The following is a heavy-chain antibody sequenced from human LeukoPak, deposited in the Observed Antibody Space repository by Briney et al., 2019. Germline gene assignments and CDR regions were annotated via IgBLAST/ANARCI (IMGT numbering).Heavy chain of an antibody. Sequence: ASVKVSCKASGFIFTKYGITWVRQAPGQGPEWVGWISGYNGDTNYAQKLQGRVTMTTDTSTTTAHMELRSLRSDDTAFYYCARDPSNTSGWKTWFDTWGQGTLVTVSS. V-gene: IGHV1-18*01. J-gene: IGHJ5*02. CDR3: ARDPSNTSGWKTWFDT. CDR2: ISGYNGDT. D-gene: IGHD6-19*01. CDR1: GFIFTKYG.